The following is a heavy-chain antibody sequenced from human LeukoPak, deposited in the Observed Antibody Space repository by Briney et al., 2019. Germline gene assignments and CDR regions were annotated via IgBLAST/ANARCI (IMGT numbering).Heavy chain of an antibody. D-gene: IGHD2/OR15-2a*01. J-gene: IGHJ6*03. V-gene: IGHV3-21*01. CDR3: ANAIYAAYYYYMDV. Sequence: GGSLRLSCAASGFTFSSYSMNWVRQAPGKGLEWVSSISSSSSYIYYADSVKGRFTISRDNAKNSLYLQMNSLRAEDTAVYYCANAIYAAYYYYMDVWGKGTTVTVSS. CDR1: GFTFSSYS. CDR2: ISSSSSYI.